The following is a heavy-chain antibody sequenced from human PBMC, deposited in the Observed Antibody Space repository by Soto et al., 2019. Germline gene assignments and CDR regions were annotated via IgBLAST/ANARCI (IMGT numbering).Heavy chain of an antibody. CDR1: GYTFTNFG. CDR2: ISAYNGHT. CDR3: ARLIAAAGSEGFDP. D-gene: IGHD6-13*01. Sequence: GASVKVSCKTSGYTFTNFGISWVRQAPGQGLEWMGWISAYNGHTDYAQKFQGRVTVTTDTSTSTVYMELTRLSFDDTAMYYCARLIAAAGSEGFDPWGQGTLVTVSS. J-gene: IGHJ5*02. V-gene: IGHV1-18*01.